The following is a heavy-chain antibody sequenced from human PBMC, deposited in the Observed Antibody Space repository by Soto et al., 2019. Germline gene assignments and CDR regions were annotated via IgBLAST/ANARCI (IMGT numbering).Heavy chain of an antibody. V-gene: IGHV4-31*03. CDR3: ASHYGDYEKGWFDP. D-gene: IGHD4-17*01. CDR1: GASISSGGYY. Sequence: QVQLQESGPGLVKPSQTLSLTCTVSGASISSGGYYWSWIRQHPGKGLEWIGYIYNSGSTYYNPSLQSRVTISADLSKNHFSLRLRSVTAADTAVYYCASHYGDYEKGWFDPWGQGTLVTVSS. CDR2: IYNSGST. J-gene: IGHJ5*02.